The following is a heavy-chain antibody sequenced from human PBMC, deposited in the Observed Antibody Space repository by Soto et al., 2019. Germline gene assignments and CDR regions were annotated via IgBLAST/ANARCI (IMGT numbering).Heavy chain of an antibody. Sequence: EVQLLESGGGLVQPGGSLRLSCAASGFTFSSYAMSWVRQAPGKGLEWVSAISGSGGSTYYADSVKGRFTISRDNSKNTRYLQMNSLRAEDTAVYYCAKSSSWYFYFQHWGQGTLVTVSS. CDR1: GFTFSSYA. D-gene: IGHD6-13*01. J-gene: IGHJ1*01. V-gene: IGHV3-23*01. CDR3: AKSSSWYFYFQH. CDR2: ISGSGGST.